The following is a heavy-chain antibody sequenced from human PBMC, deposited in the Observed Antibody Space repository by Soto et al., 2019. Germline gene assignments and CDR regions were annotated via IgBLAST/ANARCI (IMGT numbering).Heavy chain of an antibody. CDR2: ISAYNGNT. Sequence: ASVKVSCKASGYTFTSYGISWVRQAPGQGLEWMGWISAYNGNTNYAQKLQGRVTMTTDTSTSTAYTELRSLRSDDTAVYYCARLARIAAAGSSDNWFDPWGQGTLVTVSS. CDR3: ARLARIAAAGSSDNWFDP. CDR1: GYTFTSYG. V-gene: IGHV1-18*01. D-gene: IGHD6-13*01. J-gene: IGHJ5*02.